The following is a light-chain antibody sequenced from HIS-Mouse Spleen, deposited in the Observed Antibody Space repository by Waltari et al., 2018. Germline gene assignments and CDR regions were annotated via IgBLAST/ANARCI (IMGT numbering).Light chain of an antibody. Sequence: QLVLTQSPSASASLGASVKLTCTLSSGHSSYAIARPPPQPEKGPRYLMKLNSDGSHSKGDGIPDRFSGSSSGAERYLTISSLQSEDEADYYCQTWGTGILVVFGGGTKLTVL. CDR2: LNSDGSH. CDR3: QTWGTGILVV. J-gene: IGLJ2*01. V-gene: IGLV4-69*01. CDR1: SGHSSYA.